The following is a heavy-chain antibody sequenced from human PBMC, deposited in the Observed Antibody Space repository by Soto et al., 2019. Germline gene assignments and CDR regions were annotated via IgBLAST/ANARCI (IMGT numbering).Heavy chain of an antibody. J-gene: IGHJ5*02. V-gene: IGHV1-3*01. CDR2: INAGNGNT. CDR1: GYTFTSYA. Sequence: ASVKVSCKASGYTFTSYAMHWVRQAPGQRLEWMGWINAGNGNTKYSQKFQGRVTITRDTSASTAYMELSSLRAENTAVYYCAKGNRRVATSWFDPWGQGTLVTVSS. D-gene: IGHD5-12*01. CDR3: AKGNRRVATSWFDP.